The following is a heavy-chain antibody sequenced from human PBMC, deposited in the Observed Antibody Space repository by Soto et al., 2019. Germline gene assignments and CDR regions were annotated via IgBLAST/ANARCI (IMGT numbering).Heavy chain of an antibody. J-gene: IGHJ5*02. CDR3: ARDLKEYCSDGKCNWFDP. CDR2: ISYSGST. Sequence: QVQLQESGPGLVKPSDTLSLTCTVSGASITTYYWSWIRQPTGKGLEWIGYISYSGSTDYNPSLKSRVTISFDASKNQISLQVRSATAADAAVYYCARDLKEYCSDGKCNWFDPWGQGTLVTVSS. CDR1: GASITTYY. D-gene: IGHD2-15*01. V-gene: IGHV4-59*01.